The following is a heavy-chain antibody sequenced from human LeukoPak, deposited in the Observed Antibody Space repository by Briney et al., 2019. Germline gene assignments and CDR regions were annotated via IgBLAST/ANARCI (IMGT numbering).Heavy chain of an antibody. CDR2: INPSGSTI. J-gene: IGHJ6*03. Sequence: PGGSLRLSCAASGFTFSSYSMNWVRQAPGKGLEWVSYINPSGSTIYYADSVKGRFTMSRDNAKNSLYLQMNSLRAEDTAVYYCARAGRFGESFRDYYYYIDVWGKGTTVTVSS. CDR1: GFTFSSYS. CDR3: ARAGRFGESFRDYYYYIDV. D-gene: IGHD3-10*01. V-gene: IGHV3-48*04.